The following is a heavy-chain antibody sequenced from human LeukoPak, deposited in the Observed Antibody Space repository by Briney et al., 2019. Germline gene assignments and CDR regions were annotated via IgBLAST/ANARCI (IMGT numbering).Heavy chain of an antibody. Sequence: SETLSLTCTVSGGSISSSSYYWGWIRQPPGKGLEWIGYVYYSGGAYYNPSLKSRFTISVDTSKNQFSLNLSSVTAADTAVYYCARVVGATHFDYWGQGALVTVSS. CDR2: VYYSGGA. CDR3: ARVVGATHFDY. D-gene: IGHD3-3*01. V-gene: IGHV4-39*07. J-gene: IGHJ4*02. CDR1: GGSISSSSYY.